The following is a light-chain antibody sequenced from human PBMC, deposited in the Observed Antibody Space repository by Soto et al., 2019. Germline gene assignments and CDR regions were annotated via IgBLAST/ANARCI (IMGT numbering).Light chain of an antibody. J-gene: IGKJ5*01. CDR1: QSVSSN. CDR3: QQYNYWPIT. CDR2: GAS. V-gene: IGKV3-15*01. Sequence: EIVMTQSPATLSVSPGERATLSCRASQSVSSNLAWYQQKPGQAPRLLIYGASTRDTGIPARFSGSGSGTEFTLTISRLQSEDFAVYYCQQYNYWPITFGQGTRLEIK.